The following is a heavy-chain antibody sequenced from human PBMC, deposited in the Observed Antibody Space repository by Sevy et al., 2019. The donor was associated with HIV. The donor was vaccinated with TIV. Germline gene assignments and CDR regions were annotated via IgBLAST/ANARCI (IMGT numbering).Heavy chain of an antibody. CDR3: ARDPRIFGDYLLTYFDY. Sequence: GGSLRLSCVASGFAFSDYGMHWVRQAPGKGLEWVAVIWYDGNNQHYADSVRGRFTISSDNSKITLYLQLSSLRAEDTAVYYCARDPRIFGDYLLTYFDYWGQGVLVTVSS. D-gene: IGHD4-17*01. CDR2: IWYDGNNQ. J-gene: IGHJ4*02. CDR1: GFAFSDYG. V-gene: IGHV3-33*01.